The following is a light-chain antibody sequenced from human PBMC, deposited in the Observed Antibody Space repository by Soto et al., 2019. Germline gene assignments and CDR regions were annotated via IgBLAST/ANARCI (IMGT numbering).Light chain of an antibody. CDR2: GAS. CDR3: QQDGRSPRT. Sequence: EIMMTPSPCTMSVSPGAGGLLSFTASQSVNLNLAWYQQKPGQPPRLLLYGASTRATGIPVRFSGSGSGTDFTLTISRLEPEDFAVYYCQQDGRSPRTFGQGAKVDIK. J-gene: IGKJ1*01. V-gene: IGKV3-20*01. CDR1: QSVNLN.